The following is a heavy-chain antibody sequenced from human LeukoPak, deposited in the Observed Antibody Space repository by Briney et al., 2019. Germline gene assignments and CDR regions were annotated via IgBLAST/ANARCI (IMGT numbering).Heavy chain of an antibody. CDR2: IYYSGST. CDR1: GGSISSYY. J-gene: IGHJ3*02. V-gene: IGHV4-59*01. D-gene: IGHD2-15*01. Sequence: SETLSLTCTVSGGSISSYYWSWIRQPPGKGLEWIGYIYYSGSTNCNPSLKSRVTISVDTSKNQFSLKLSSVTAADTAVYYCAMSRYCSGGSCYLDAFDIWGQGTMVTVSS. CDR3: AMSRYCSGGSCYLDAFDI.